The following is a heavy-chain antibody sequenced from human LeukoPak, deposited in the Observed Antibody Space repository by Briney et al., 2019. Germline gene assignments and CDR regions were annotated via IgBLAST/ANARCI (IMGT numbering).Heavy chain of an antibody. CDR3: ARDLGSGWYDAFDI. CDR2: ISSSGSTI. Sequence: PGGSLRLSCAASGFTFSNYEMNWVRQAPGKGLEWVSYISSSGSTIYYADSVKGRFTISRDNAKNSLYLQMNSLRAEDTAVYYCARDLGSGWYDAFDIWGQGTMVTVSS. J-gene: IGHJ3*02. CDR1: GFTFSNYE. D-gene: IGHD6-19*01. V-gene: IGHV3-48*03.